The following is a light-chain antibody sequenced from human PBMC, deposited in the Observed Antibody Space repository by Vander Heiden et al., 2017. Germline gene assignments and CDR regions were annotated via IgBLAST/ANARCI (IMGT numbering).Light chain of an antibody. V-gene: IGLV3-1*01. J-gene: IGLJ1*01. Sequence: SYELTQPPSVSVSPGQTASITCSGDKVGDKYACWYQQKPGQSPVLVIYQDSKRPSGIPERFSGSNSGNTATLTISGTQAMDEADYYCQAWDSSTAHYVFGTGTKVTVL. CDR1: KVGDKY. CDR3: QAWDSSTAHYV. CDR2: QDS.